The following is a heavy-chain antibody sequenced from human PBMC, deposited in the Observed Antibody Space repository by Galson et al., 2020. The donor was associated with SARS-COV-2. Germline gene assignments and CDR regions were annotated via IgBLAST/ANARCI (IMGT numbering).Heavy chain of an antibody. V-gene: IGHV3-30*04. Sequence: QLGESLKISCAASGFTFSSYAMHWVRQAPGKGLEWVAVISYDGSNKYYADSVKGRFTISRDNSKNTLYLQMNSLRAEDTAVYYCAGDTGGYMDVWGKGTTVTVSS. CDR3: AGDTGGYMDV. J-gene: IGHJ6*03. CDR1: GFTFSSYA. CDR2: ISYDGSNK.